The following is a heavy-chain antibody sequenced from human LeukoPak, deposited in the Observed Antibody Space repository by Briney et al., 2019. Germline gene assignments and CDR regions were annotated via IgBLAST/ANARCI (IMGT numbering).Heavy chain of an antibody. V-gene: IGHV4-39*01. J-gene: IGHJ4*02. CDR2: VNHTGGI. CDR1: GGSISSSSYY. CDR3: ARQYTFDI. D-gene: IGHD2/OR15-2a*01. Sequence: PSETLSLTCTVSGGSISSSSYYWGWIRQPPGKGLEWIGEVNHTGGITYNPSLKSRVSVSIDTSKNQFSLQLTSVTAADTAVYYCARQYTFDIWGQGTLVTVSS.